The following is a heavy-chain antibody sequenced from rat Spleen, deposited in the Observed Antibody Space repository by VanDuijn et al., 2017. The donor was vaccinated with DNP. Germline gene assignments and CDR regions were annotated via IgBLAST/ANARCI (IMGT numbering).Heavy chain of an antibody. CDR2: IRYSGST. CDR1: GLNFNDYW. V-gene: IGHV3-1*01. J-gene: IGHJ2*01. D-gene: IGHD1-11*01. CDR3: ARMHYGCDN. Sequence: EVKLVESGGGLVQPGRSLKLSCVVSGLNFNDYWMGWIRKFPGNKMEWIGHIRYSGSTSYNPSLKSRISITRDTSKNQFFLQVNSVTTEDTATYYCARMHYGCDNWGQGVMVTVSS.